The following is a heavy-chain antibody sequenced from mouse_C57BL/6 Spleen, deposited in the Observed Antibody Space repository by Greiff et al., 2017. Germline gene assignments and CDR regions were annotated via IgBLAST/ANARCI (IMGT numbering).Heavy chain of an antibody. V-gene: IGHV1-80*01. CDR1: GYAFSSYW. CDR2: IYPGDGDT. J-gene: IGHJ2*01. CDR3: ARSGMVTIYFDY. D-gene: IGHD2-2*01. Sequence: VQLQQSGAELVKPGASVKISCKASGYAFSSYWMNWVKQRPGKGLEWIGQIYPGDGDTTYNGKFKGKATLTADKSSSTAYMQLSSLTSEDSAVYFCARSGMVTIYFDYWGQGTTLTVSS.